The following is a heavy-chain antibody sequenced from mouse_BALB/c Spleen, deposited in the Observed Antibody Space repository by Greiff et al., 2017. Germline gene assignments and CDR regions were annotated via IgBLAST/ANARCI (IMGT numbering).Heavy chain of an antibody. J-gene: IGHJ2*01. V-gene: IGHV1-18*01. Sequence: VQLQQSGPELVKPGASVKIPCKASGYTFTDYNMDWVKQSHGKSLEWIGDINPNNGGTIYNQKFKGKATLTVDKSSSTAYMELRSLTSEDTAVYYCARVGYDGSGHYFDYWGQGTTLTVSS. D-gene: IGHD1-1*01. CDR1: GYTFTDYN. CDR3: ARVGYDGSGHYFDY. CDR2: INPNNGGT.